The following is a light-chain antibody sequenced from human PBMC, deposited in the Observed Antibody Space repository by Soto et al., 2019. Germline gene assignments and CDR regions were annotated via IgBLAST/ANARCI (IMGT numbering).Light chain of an antibody. V-gene: IGKV3-20*01. J-gene: IGKJ2*01. CDR3: QHYCSSPRT. CDR2: GAS. CDR1: QSVSRSY. Sequence: EIVLTQSPGTLSLSPGERATLSCRASQSVSRSYLAWYQQKPGQAPRLLIYGASTRATGIPDRFSGSGSGTDSTRTISRLEPEDFAVYYFQHYCSSPRTFGQVTKLEIK.